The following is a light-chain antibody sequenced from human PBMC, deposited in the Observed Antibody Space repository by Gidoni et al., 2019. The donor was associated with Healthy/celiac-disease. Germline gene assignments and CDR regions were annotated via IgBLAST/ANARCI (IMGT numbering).Light chain of an antibody. V-gene: IGKV3-11*01. Sequence: EIVLTQSPATLSLSPGERATLSCRASQSVSSYLAWYQQKPGQAPRPLIYDASNRATGLQARFSGSGSGPDFTLTISSLEPEDFAVYYCQQRSNWPPVTFXGXTKVEIK. CDR3: QQRSNWPPVT. J-gene: IGKJ4*01. CDR2: DAS. CDR1: QSVSSY.